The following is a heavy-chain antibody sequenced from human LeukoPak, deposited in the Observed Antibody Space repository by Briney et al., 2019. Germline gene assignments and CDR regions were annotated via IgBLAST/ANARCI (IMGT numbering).Heavy chain of an antibody. CDR2: IRSKAYGGTT. J-gene: IGHJ3*02. Sequence: QTGGSLRLSCTASGFTFGDYAMNWVRQAPRKGLEWVGFIRSKAYGGTTEYAASVKGRFTISRDDSKSIAYLQMNSLKTEDTAVYYCTRAGDYYDDAFDIWGQGTMVTVSS. D-gene: IGHD3-22*01. V-gene: IGHV3-49*04. CDR3: TRAGDYYDDAFDI. CDR1: GFTFGDYA.